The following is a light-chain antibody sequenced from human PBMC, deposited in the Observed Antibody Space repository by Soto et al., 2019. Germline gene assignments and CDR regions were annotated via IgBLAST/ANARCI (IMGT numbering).Light chain of an antibody. J-gene: IGKJ1*01. CDR1: QSVGRN. CDR2: GAF. V-gene: IGKV3-20*01. Sequence: EIVLTQSPATLSVSPGERATLSCRTSQSVGRNLAWYQQKPGQAPRLLIYGAFIRAPGFPVTFRGTGSGSDFTLTISRLEPEDFAVYYCQQYGSSPTWTLGQGTKVDIK. CDR3: QQYGSSPTWT.